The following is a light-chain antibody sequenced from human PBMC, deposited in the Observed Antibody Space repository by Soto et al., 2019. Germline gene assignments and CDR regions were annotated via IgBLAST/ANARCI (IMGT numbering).Light chain of an antibody. CDR2: EVS. Sequence: QSMPTQTVSLFVSTGHLITISCIVTSRVVGSYDYVSWYQHHPDKAPKLLIYEVSNRPSVVSDRFSGSKSVYTATLTISGLQAEDEAYYYCASHTTSDTRVFGTGTKVTVL. V-gene: IGLV2-14*01. J-gene: IGLJ1*01. CDR1: SRVVGSYDY. CDR3: ASHTTSDTRV.